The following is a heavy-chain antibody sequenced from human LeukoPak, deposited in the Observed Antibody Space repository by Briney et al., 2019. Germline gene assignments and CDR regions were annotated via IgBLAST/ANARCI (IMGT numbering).Heavy chain of an antibody. CDR2: ISGGGGST. J-gene: IGHJ4*02. CDR3: VKGDTVTTRPNFDY. V-gene: IGHV3-23*01. CDR1: GFTFSSYA. Sequence: GGSLRLSCAASGFTFSSYAMSWVRQAPGKGLEWVSVISGGGGSTYYGDSVKGRFTISRDNSKNTLFLQMNTLRVEDTAIYYCVKGDTVTTRPNFDYWGQGTLVTVSS. D-gene: IGHD4-17*01.